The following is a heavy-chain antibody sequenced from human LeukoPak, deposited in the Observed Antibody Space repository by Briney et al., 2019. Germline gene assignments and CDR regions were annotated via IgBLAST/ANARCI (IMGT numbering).Heavy chain of an antibody. CDR1: GFTFSSCA. V-gene: IGHV3-23*01. CDR2: ISGSGGST. CDR3: AKGYVLRYFDWLNYFDY. D-gene: IGHD3-9*01. Sequence: GGSLRLSCAASGFTFSSCAMSWVRQAPGKGLEWVSAISGSGGSTYYADSVKGRFTISRDNSKNTLYLQMNSLRAEDTAVYYCAKGYVLRYFDWLNYFDYWGQGTLVTVSS. J-gene: IGHJ4*02.